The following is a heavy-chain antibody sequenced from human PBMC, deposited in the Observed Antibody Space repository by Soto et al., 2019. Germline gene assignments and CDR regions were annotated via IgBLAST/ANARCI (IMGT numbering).Heavy chain of an antibody. J-gene: IGHJ4*02. Sequence: SETLSLTCTVSGGSTSSYYWNWIRQPPGKGLEWIAYIYSNGYSTYNPSLKSRVTISMDTSKNQFSLKLTSVTAADTAVYYCARVRVVVGATIDSWGQGTLVTVSS. CDR1: GGSTSSYY. CDR2: IYSNGYS. V-gene: IGHV4-59*01. D-gene: IGHD2-15*01. CDR3: ARVRVVVGATIDS.